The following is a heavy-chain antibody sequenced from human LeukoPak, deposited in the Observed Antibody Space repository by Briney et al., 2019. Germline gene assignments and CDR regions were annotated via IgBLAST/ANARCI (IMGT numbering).Heavy chain of an antibody. CDR3: ARGHVAFDS. J-gene: IGHJ4*02. CDR2: ISSSSSYI. Sequence: GGSLRLSCAASGFTFSSYSMNWVRQAPGKGLEWVSSISSSSSYIYYTDSVRGRFTISRDNSKNTLYLQMNSLRAEDTAVYYCARGHVAFDSWGQGALVTVTS. V-gene: IGHV3-21*01. CDR1: GFTFSSYS. D-gene: IGHD5-12*01.